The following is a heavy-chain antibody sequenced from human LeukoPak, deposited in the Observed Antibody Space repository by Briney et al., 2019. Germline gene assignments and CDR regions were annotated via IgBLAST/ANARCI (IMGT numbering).Heavy chain of an antibody. V-gene: IGHV1-69*13. CDR3: ARDPGYYDSSGYYHMNYFDY. Sequence: ASVKVSCKASGDTFSRYAINWVRQAPGQGLEWMGGIIPMSGTANYAQKFQGRVTIVADESTSTAYMELSSLRSEDTAVYYCARDPGYYDSSGYYHMNYFDYWGQGTLVTVSS. J-gene: IGHJ4*02. CDR2: IIPMSGTA. D-gene: IGHD3-22*01. CDR1: GDTFSRYA.